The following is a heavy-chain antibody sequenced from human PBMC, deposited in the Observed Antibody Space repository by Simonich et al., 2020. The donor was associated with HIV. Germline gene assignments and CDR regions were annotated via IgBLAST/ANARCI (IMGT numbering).Heavy chain of an antibody. Sequence: EVQLVESGGGLVQPGGSLRLSCAASGFTFSAYWMTWVRQAPGKGLEGGVNIKQDGSEKYSVDSVKGRFTISRDNAKNSLYLQMNSLRAEDTAVYYCARDRGWNTFDIWGQGTMVTVSS. CDR3: ARDRGWNTFDI. D-gene: IGHD1-1*01. CDR1: GFTFSAYW. V-gene: IGHV3-7*01. J-gene: IGHJ3*02. CDR2: IKQDGSEK.